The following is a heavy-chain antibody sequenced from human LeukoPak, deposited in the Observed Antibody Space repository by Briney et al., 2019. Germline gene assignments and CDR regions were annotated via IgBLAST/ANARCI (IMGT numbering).Heavy chain of an antibody. D-gene: IGHD1-7*01. CDR2: IYTSGST. CDR3: ARGTGTKAGNWFDP. CDR1: GGSISSGSYY. J-gene: IGHJ5*02. V-gene: IGHV4-61*02. Sequence: PSETLSLTCTVSGGSISSGSYYWSWIRQPAGKGLEWIGRIYTSGSTNYNPSLKSRVTISVDTSKNQFSLKLSSVTAADTAVYYCARGTGTKAGNWFDPWGQGTLVTVSS.